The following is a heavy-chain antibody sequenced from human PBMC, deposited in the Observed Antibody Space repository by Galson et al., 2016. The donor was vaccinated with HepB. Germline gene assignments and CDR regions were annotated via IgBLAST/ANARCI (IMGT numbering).Heavy chain of an antibody. CDR1: GFTFRNYA. V-gene: IGHV3-23*01. D-gene: IGHD2-15*01. J-gene: IGHJ4*02. CDR2: IVGNGGNK. CDR3: AKDYLRDYCTCGSCYPFDS. Sequence: SLRLSCAASGFTFRNYAMSWVRQAPGKGLEWVSSIVGNGGNKYYADSVNGRFTISRDNSNNMLYLQMDSLRAEETAIYYCAKDYLRDYCTCGSCYPFDSWGQGTLITVSS.